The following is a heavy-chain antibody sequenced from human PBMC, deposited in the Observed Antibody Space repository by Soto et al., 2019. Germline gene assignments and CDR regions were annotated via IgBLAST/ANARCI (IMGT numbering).Heavy chain of an antibody. CDR2: IYHSGST. D-gene: IGHD6-19*01. J-gene: IGHJ4*02. CDR1: GGSISSSNW. Sequence: SETLSLTCAVSGGSISSSNWWSWVRQPPGKGLEWIGEIYHSGSTNYNPSLKSRVTISVDKSKNQFSLKLSSVTAADTAVYYCASFSIAVAGRFDDWGQGTLVTVSS. V-gene: IGHV4-4*02. CDR3: ASFSIAVAGRFDD.